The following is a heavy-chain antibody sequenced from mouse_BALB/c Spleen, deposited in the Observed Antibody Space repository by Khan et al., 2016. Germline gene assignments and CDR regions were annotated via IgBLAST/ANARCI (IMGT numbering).Heavy chain of an antibody. CDR1: GYSFTSYW. J-gene: IGHJ4*01. CDR3: ARSGYGHHPYYAMDY. CDR2: IHPSDSET. D-gene: IGHD3-1*01. Sequence: QVQLQQSGAELVRPGASVKLSCKASGYSFTSYWMNWVKQRPGQGLEWIGMIHPSDSETTLNQNFKDKATLTVDKSSSTTYMQLSSPTSEDSAVYYCARSGYGHHPYYAMDYWGQGTSVTVSS. V-gene: IGHV1-74*01.